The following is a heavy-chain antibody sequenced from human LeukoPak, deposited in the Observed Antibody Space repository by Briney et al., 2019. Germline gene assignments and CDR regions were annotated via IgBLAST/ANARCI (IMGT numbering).Heavy chain of an antibody. Sequence: GGSLRLSCAASGFTFSSYGMHWVRQAPGKGLEWVAFIRYDGSNKYYADSVKGRFTISRDNSKNTLYLQMNSLRAEDTAVYYCATEYSGYDPYFDYWGQGTLVTVSS. D-gene: IGHD5-12*01. CDR3: ATEYSGYDPYFDY. CDR2: IRYDGSNK. V-gene: IGHV3-30*02. J-gene: IGHJ4*02. CDR1: GFTFSSYG.